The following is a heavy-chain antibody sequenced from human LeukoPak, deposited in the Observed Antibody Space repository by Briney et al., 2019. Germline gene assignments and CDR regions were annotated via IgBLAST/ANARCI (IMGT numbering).Heavy chain of an antibody. CDR3: ARHYYGSGTYYHFDS. D-gene: IGHD3-10*01. Sequence: ASVKVSCKTSGYTFASYGVSWVRQAPGQGLEWMAWISPYNGITNYAQKLQGRVTLTTDTSTSTAYMELRSLRSDDTAVYYCARHYYGSGTYYHFDSWGQGTLVTVSS. CDR1: GYTFASYG. CDR2: ISPYNGIT. V-gene: IGHV1-18*01. J-gene: IGHJ4*02.